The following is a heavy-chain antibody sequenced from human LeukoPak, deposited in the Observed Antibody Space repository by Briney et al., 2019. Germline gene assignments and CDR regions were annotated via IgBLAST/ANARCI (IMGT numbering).Heavy chain of an antibody. V-gene: IGHV4-59*11. J-gene: IGHJ4*02. CDR3: VRVVTGSVDY. D-gene: IGHD1-26*01. CDR1: GGSISSHY. CDR2: IYYTGDT. Sequence: PSETLSLTCTVSGGSISSHYWGWIRQPPGKGLEWIGYIYYTGDTNYIPSLKSRVTISVDTSKNQFSLNLGSVTAADTAIYYCVRVVTGSVDYWGQGTLATVSS.